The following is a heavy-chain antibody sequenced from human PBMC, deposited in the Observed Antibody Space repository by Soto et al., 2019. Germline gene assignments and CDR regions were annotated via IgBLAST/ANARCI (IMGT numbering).Heavy chain of an antibody. D-gene: IGHD3-9*01. J-gene: IGHJ4*02. CDR2: IYYSGST. Sequence: GHPSETLSLTCTVSGGSISSGDYYWSWIRQPPGKGLEWIGYIYYSGSTYYNPSLKSRVTISVDTSKNQFSLKLSSVTAADTAVYYCARVLILTGYILDYWGQGTLVTVSS. CDR1: GGSISSGDYY. CDR3: ARVLILTGYILDY. V-gene: IGHV4-30-4*01.